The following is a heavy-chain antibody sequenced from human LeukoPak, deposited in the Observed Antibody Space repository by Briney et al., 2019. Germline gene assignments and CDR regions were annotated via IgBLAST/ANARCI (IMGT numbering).Heavy chain of an antibody. CDR3: ARRYGSGSSGTFDY. CDR2: IYYSGST. CDR1: GGSISGYY. J-gene: IGHJ4*02. D-gene: IGHD3-10*01. Sequence: LETLSLTCTVSGGSISGYYWGWIRPPPGEGLEWVAYIYYSGSTHNNPSLKSRVTISVDTSKNQFSLKLSSVTAADTAVYYCARRYGSGSSGTFDYWGQGTLVTVSS. V-gene: IGHV4-59*01.